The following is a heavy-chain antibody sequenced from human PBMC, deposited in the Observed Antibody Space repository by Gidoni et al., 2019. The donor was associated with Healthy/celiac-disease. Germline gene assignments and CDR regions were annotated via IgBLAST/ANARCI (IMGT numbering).Heavy chain of an antibody. CDR1: GFTFSSEA. CDR3: VKEDYYGLGSYWGSRSYGMDV. J-gene: IGHJ6*02. V-gene: IGHV3-64D*09. Sequence: EVQLVESGGGLVQPGGSLRLSCSASGFTFSSEAMHWVRQAPGKGLDYVSAISSNGGSTYYAYSVNGRFTISRDNSKNTLYLQMSILRAEDTAVYYCVKEDYYGLGSYWGSRSYGMDVWGQGTTVTVSS. D-gene: IGHD3-10*01. CDR2: ISSNGGST.